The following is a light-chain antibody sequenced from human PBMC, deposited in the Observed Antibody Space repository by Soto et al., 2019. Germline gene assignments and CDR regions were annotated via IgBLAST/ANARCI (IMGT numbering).Light chain of an antibody. CDR1: QDISNR. CDR3: QLYDNRRLT. J-gene: IGKJ4*01. CDR2: AAS. V-gene: IGKV1D-16*01. Sequence: PMTQSPSSLSASVGDRVTITCRASQDISNRLAWYQRKPGKAPKSLIYAASSLQDWVPSRFSGSGSGTEFTLTIISLQPEDFAPYYCQLYDNRRLTFYGGTKLDI.